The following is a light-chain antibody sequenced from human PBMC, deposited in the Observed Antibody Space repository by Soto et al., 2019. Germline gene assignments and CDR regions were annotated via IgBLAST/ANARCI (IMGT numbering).Light chain of an antibody. V-gene: IGLV2-8*01. CDR2: GVT. J-gene: IGLJ1*01. Sequence: QSVLTQPPSASGSPGQSLTISCTGTSSDVGFYNFVSWYQQRPGKAPKLVIYGVTKRPSGVPDRFSGSKSGSTASLTVSGLQADDEADYYCASYAGTKLFVFGSGTKV. CDR1: SSDVGFYNF. CDR3: ASYAGTKLFV.